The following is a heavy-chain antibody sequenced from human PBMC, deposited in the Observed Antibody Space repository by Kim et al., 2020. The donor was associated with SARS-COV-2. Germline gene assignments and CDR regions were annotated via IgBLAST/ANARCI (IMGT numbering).Heavy chain of an antibody. D-gene: IGHD3-10*01. CDR2: GNT. Sequence: GNTKYAQKFQGRVTMTTDTATSTAYMDLSSLRSDDTAVYYCARGAFGNFNWGQGTLVTVSS. V-gene: IGHV1-18*01. CDR3: ARGAFGNFN. J-gene: IGHJ4*02.